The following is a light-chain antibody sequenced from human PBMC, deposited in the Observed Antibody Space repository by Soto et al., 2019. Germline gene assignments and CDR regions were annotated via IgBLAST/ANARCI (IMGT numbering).Light chain of an antibody. CDR2: GAS. Sequence: EIVLTQSPGTLSLSPGDRATLFCRASQSVSSTHLAWYHQKPGQAPRLLIYGASTRASGIPDRFSGSGSGTDFTLTISRLETEEFAVYYCHQYGSSPQTFGQGTKV. CDR1: QSVSSTH. V-gene: IGKV3-20*01. J-gene: IGKJ1*01. CDR3: HQYGSSPQT.